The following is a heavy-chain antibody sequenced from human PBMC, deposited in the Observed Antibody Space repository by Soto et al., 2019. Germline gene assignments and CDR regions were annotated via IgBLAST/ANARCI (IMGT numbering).Heavy chain of an antibody. V-gene: IGHV1-18*04. J-gene: IGHJ3*02. Sequence: QVQLVQSGSEVKKPGASVKVSCKASGYTFTSYGISWVRQAPGQGLEWMGWISDYNGNTNYAQKLQGRVTMTKATSTSTAYRELRSLRYDDTAVYYCARRRDYDGRSGYPHHAFDIWGQETMVTVSS. CDR1: GYTFTSYG. CDR3: ARRRDYDGRSGYPHHAFDI. CDR2: ISDYNGNT. D-gene: IGHD3-22*01.